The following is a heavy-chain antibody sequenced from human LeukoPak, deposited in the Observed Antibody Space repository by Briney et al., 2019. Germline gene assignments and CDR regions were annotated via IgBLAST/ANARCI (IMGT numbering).Heavy chain of an antibody. Sequence: SETLSLTCTVYGESLSKAYWSWIRQSPGKGLEWIGEINHRGSTNLNPSLKSRVTLSVDTSKHQSSLKLTSVTAADAAVYYCASSVGSTLFWGQRTLVTVSS. CDR1: GESLSKAY. CDR2: INHRGST. V-gene: IGHV4-34*01. D-gene: IGHD1-26*01. J-gene: IGHJ4*02. CDR3: ASSVGSTLF.